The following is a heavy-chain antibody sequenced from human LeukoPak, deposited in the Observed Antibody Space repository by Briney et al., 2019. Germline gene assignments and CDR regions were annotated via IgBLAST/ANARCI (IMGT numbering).Heavy chain of an antibody. Sequence: PSETLSLTCAVYGGSFSGYYWSWIRQPPGKGLEWIGEINHSGSTNYNPSLKSRVIISVDTSKNQFSLKLSSVTAADTAVYYCARGRGIAAAGTGVDYWGQGTLVTVSS. J-gene: IGHJ4*02. CDR3: ARGRGIAAAGTGVDY. V-gene: IGHV4-34*01. CDR2: INHSGST. D-gene: IGHD6-13*01. CDR1: GGSFSGYY.